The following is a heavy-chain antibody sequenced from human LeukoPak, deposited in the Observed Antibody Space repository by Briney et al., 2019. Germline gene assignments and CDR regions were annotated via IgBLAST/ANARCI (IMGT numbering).Heavy chain of an antibody. D-gene: IGHD2-21*02. V-gene: IGHV3-53*01. CDR2: IYDDGTT. Sequence: GGSLRLSCAASGFKVNKNFMNWVRQTPGRGLEWVSVIYDDGTTYYAESVEGRFTISRDTSKNMVSLQMNSLKPADTAVYFCARERDCGGGCFQRGDFDLWGQGTMVTVSS. CDR3: ARERDCGGGCFQRGDFDL. CDR1: GFKVNKNF. J-gene: IGHJ3*01.